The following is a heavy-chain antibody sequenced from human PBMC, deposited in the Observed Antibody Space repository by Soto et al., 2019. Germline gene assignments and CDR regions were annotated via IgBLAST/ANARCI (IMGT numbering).Heavy chain of an antibody. J-gene: IGHJ1*01. CDR3: ARRYSSGWYEGYFQH. V-gene: IGHV1-18*01. Sequence: QVQLVQSGAEVKKPGASMKVSCKASGYTFTSYGISWVRQAPGQGLEWMGWISAYNGNTNYAQKLQGRVTMTTDTSTSTAYRELRSLRSDDTAVYYCARRYSSGWYEGYFQHWGQGTLVTVSS. D-gene: IGHD6-19*01. CDR2: ISAYNGNT. CDR1: GYTFTSYG.